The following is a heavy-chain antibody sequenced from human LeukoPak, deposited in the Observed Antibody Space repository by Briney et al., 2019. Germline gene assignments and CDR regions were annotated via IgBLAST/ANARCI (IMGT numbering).Heavy chain of an antibody. CDR1: GGSIDRTSSY. Sequence: KASETLSLTCSVSGGSIDRTSSYWGWVRQSPEKGLEWIGSINYVGSTYYNPSLKSRVTMSLDTSENQFSLRLSSVTAADTAVYFCARDRPGEPLEYYFDPWGQGTLVTVSS. D-gene: IGHD1-1*01. J-gene: IGHJ4*02. CDR3: ARDRPGEPLEYYFDP. CDR2: INYVGST. V-gene: IGHV4-39*07.